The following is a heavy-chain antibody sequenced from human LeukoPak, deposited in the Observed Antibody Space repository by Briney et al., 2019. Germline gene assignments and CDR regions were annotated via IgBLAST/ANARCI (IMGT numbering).Heavy chain of an antibody. D-gene: IGHD2-2*01. CDR2: IWNDGSKK. CDR3: AKDRNIVIIPAAIEGFDY. V-gene: IGHV3-33*06. CDR1: GFPFSPYG. J-gene: IGHJ4*02. Sequence: PGGSLRLSCAASGFPFSPYGMHWVRQAPGKGLEWVAVIWNDGSKKLYADSVKGRFTISRDNHKNVVFLQMNTLRVDDTAVYYCAKDRNIVIIPAAIEGFDYWGLGTLVTVAS.